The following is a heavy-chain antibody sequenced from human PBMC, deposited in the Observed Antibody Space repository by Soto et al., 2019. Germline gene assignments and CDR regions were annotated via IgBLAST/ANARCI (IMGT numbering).Heavy chain of an antibody. J-gene: IGHJ4*02. CDR1: GFTISNYW. CDR2: INNDGSDT. Sequence: GGSLRLSCEVSGFTISNYWMHWVRQAPGKGLVWVSHINNDGSDTTYADSVKGRFTISRDNAKNTLYLQMNSLRVEDTAVYFCVKGAWLDYWGQGNMVTVSS. CDR3: VKGAWLDY. V-gene: IGHV3-74*01.